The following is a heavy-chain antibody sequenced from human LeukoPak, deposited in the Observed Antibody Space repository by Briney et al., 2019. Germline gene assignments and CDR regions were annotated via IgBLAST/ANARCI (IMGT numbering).Heavy chain of an antibody. V-gene: IGHV4-30-2*01. CDR1: GGSISSGGCS. J-gene: IGHJ4*02. CDR3: ARVGSPFYCSGGSCYSGMTLFDY. D-gene: IGHD2-15*01. CDR2: IYHSGST. Sequence: SQTLSLTCAVSGGSISSGGCSWSWIRQPPGKGLEWIGYIYHSGSTYYNPSLKSRVTISVDRSKNQFSLKLSSVTAADTAVYYCARVGSPFYCSGGSCYSGMTLFDYWGQGTLVTVSS.